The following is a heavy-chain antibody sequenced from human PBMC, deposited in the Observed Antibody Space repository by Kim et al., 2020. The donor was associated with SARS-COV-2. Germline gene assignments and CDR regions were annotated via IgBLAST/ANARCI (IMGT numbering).Heavy chain of an antibody. CDR3: ARDIPAVAGNFDY. D-gene: IGHD6-19*01. CDR1: GFTFSSYS. CDR2: ISSSSSYI. V-gene: IGHV3-21*01. Sequence: GGSLRLSCAASGFTFSSYSMNWVRQAPGKGLEWVSSISSSSSYIYYADSVKGRFTISRDNAKNSLYLQMNSLRAEDTAVYYCARDIPAVAGNFDYWGQGTLVTVSS. J-gene: IGHJ4*02.